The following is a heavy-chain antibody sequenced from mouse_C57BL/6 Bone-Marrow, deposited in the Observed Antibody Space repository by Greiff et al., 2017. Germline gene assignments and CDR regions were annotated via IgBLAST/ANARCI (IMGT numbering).Heavy chain of an antibody. Sequence: VQLQQSGPVLVKPGASVKMSCKASGYTFTDYYMNWVKQSHGKSLEWIGVINPYNGGTSYNQKFKGKATLTVDKSSSTAYMELNSLTSEDSAVXYCAGGGYYAMDYWGQGTSVTVSS. CDR1: GYTFTDYY. CDR2: INPYNGGT. CDR3: AGGGYYAMDY. J-gene: IGHJ4*01. V-gene: IGHV1-19*01.